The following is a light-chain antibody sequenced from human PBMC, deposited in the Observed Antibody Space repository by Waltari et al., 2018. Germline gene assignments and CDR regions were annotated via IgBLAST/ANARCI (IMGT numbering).Light chain of an antibody. V-gene: IGKV2-28*01. Sequence: DIVMTQSPLSLPVTPGEPASISCRSSQSLLHRNGYNYLDWYLQRPGQSPQLLIYLGSNRASGVPDRFSGSGSGTDFALKISRVEAEDFGVYYCMQTLQTPTFGQGTKVEIK. CDR3: MQTLQTPT. J-gene: IGKJ1*01. CDR1: QSLLHRNGYNY. CDR2: LGS.